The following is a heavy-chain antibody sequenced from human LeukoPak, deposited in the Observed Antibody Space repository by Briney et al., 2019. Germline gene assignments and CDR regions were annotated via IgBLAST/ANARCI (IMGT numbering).Heavy chain of an antibody. CDR2: INPNSGGT. D-gene: IGHD3-10*01. CDR1: GYTFTGYY. J-gene: IGHJ5*02. V-gene: IGHV1-2*02. Sequence: GASVKVSCKASGYTFTGYYMHWVRQAPGQGLEWMGWINPNSGGTNYAQKFQGRVTMTRDTSISTAYMELSRLRSDDTAVYYCARANLPMVRGVIIPWFDPWGQGTLVTVSS. CDR3: ARANLPMVRGVIIPWFDP.